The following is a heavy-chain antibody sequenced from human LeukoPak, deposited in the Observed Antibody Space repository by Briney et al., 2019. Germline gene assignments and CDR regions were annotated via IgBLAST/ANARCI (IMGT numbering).Heavy chain of an antibody. CDR2: ISSDGSHK. D-gene: IGHD6-19*01. V-gene: IGHV3-30*18. CDR1: GFTFSTYG. Sequence: QPGRSLRLSCAASGFTFSTYGMHWVRQAPGKGLEWVALISSDGSHKYYADSVKGRFTISRDNSKNTLYLQMNSLRAEDTAVYYCAKSESIIAVAGTLDYWGQGTLVSVSS. J-gene: IGHJ4*02. CDR3: AKSESIIAVAGTLDY.